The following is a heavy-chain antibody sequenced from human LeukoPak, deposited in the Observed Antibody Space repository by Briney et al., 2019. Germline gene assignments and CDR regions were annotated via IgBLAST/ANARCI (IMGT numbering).Heavy chain of an antibody. CDR1: GFTFSNYS. CDR2: ISSSSSYI. V-gene: IGHV3-21*01. D-gene: IGHD3-22*01. J-gene: IGHJ4*02. Sequence: GGSLRLSCAASGFTFSNYSMNWVRQAPGKGLEWVSSISSSSSYIYYADSVKGRFTISRDNAKNSLYLQMNSLRAEDTAVYYCARYLRQIGSSGPSRFDYWGQGTLVTVSS. CDR3: ARYLRQIGSSGPSRFDY.